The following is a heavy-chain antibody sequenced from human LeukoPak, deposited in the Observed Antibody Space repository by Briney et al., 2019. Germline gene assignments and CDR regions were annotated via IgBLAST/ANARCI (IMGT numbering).Heavy chain of an antibody. V-gene: IGHV4-4*07. CDR2: IYSTGST. CDR1: GGSINFYY. D-gene: IGHD6-13*01. Sequence: SETLSLTCTVSGGSINFYYWNWIRQPAGKGLEWIGRIYSTGSTNYSPSLKSRVTMSVDKSKNQFSLNLSSVTATDTAVYYCARGIADPYSFDSWGQGILVTVSS. CDR3: ARGIADPYSFDS. J-gene: IGHJ4*02.